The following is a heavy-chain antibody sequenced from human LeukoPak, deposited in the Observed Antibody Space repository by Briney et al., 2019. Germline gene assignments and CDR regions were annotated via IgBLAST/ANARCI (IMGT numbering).Heavy chain of an antibody. V-gene: IGHV3-7*01. D-gene: IGHD3-9*01. Sequence: GGSLRLSCAVSGFTFSNYWMTWVRQAPGKGVEGVANIKKDGSEEYYVDSVGGGFMISRDNAKNSLYLQMNSLRADDTAVYYCARGSQYNILTGFIVGAMDDFDYWGQGTLVTVSS. CDR1: GFTFSNYW. J-gene: IGHJ4*02. CDR3: ARGSQYNILTGFIVGAMDDFDY. CDR2: IKKDGSEE.